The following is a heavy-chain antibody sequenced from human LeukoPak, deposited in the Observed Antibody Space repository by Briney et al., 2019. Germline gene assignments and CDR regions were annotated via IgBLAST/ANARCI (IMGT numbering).Heavy chain of an antibody. CDR1: GGSISSYY. CDR2: IYYSGST. J-gene: IGHJ4*02. D-gene: IGHD4-11*01. V-gene: IGHV4-59*08. Sequence: SETLSLTCTVSGGSISSYYWSWIRQPPGKGLEWIGYIYYSGSTNYNPSLKSRVTISVDTSKNQFSLKLSSVTAADTAVYYCARLYDYSNYGWYFDYWGQGTLVIVSS. CDR3: ARLYDYSNYGWYFDY.